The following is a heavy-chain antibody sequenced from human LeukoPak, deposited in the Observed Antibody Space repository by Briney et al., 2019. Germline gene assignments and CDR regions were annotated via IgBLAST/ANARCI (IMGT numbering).Heavy chain of an antibody. CDR3: ARDFSPGSSGWYVR. D-gene: IGHD6-19*01. CDR2: INPNSGGT. J-gene: IGHJ4*02. V-gene: IGHV1-2*02. CDR1: GYTFTGYY. Sequence: GASVKVSCKASGYTFTGYYMHWVRQAPGQGLEWMGWINPNSGGTNYAQKLQGRVTMTRDTSISTAYTELSRLRSDDTAVYYCARDFSPGSSGWYVRWGQGTLVTVSS.